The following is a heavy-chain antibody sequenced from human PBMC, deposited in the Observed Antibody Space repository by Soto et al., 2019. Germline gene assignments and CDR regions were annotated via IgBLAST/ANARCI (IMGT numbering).Heavy chain of an antibody. CDR2: ISHHTVNT. CDR1: GYVFHAYG. CDR3: ARDLDGSGSYYTDD. V-gene: IGHV1-18*01. D-gene: IGHD3-10*01. Sequence: SVKVSYKPYGYVFHAYGFYWVRQAPGQGYEWMGWISHHTVNTKDAKNLEGRVTMTTVTSTSTADMEMRSLRSDDADVYYCARDLDGSGSYYTDDWGPGTLVTVYS. J-gene: IGHJ4*02.